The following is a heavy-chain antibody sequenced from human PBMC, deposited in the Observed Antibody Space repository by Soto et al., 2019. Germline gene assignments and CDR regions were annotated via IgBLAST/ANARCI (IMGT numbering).Heavy chain of an antibody. Sequence: EAQLLASGGGLVQPGGSLRLSCVGSGFTFRDHAMSWVRQAPGRGLEWVSAISANGGSIQHADSVKGRFSVSRDNAKNTVYLQMDTLRTEDSAVYYCAKDRYYDTPGWFDPWGQGSRVIVSS. D-gene: IGHD3-22*01. CDR1: GFTFRDHA. J-gene: IGHJ5*02. V-gene: IGHV3-23*01. CDR2: ISANGGSI. CDR3: AKDRYYDTPGWFDP.